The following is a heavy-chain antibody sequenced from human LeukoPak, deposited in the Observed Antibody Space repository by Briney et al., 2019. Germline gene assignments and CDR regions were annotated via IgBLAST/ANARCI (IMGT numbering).Heavy chain of an antibody. V-gene: IGHV3-7*03. D-gene: IGHD4-17*01. CDR2: IKQDGSEI. CDR3: AKDTPRSYGDLVY. J-gene: IGHJ4*02. CDR1: GFTFSSYW. Sequence: PGGSLRLSCAVSGFTFSSYWMSWVRQAPGKGLEWVTNIKQDGSEIYYVVSVKGRFTISRDNSKNTLYLQMNSLRAEDTAVYYCAKDTPRSYGDLVYWGQGTPVTVSS.